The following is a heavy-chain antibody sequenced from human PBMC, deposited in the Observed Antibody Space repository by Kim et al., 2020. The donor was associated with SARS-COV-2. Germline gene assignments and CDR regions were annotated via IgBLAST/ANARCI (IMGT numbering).Heavy chain of an antibody. D-gene: IGHD3-22*01. Sequence: ADSVKGRFTISRDNAKNALYLQMNSLRAEDTAVYYCARERDYYDSSGWGYWGQGTLVTVSS. J-gene: IGHJ4*02. V-gene: IGHV3-21*01. CDR3: ARERDYYDSSGWGY.